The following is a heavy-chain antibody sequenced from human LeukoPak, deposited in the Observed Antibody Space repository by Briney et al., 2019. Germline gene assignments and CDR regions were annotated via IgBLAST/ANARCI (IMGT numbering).Heavy chain of an antibody. D-gene: IGHD6-19*01. J-gene: IGHJ4*02. CDR3: ARDEGIIVDGPGEPIDY. V-gene: IGHV1-69*04. CDR1: GGPFINYA. Sequence: ASVKVSCKASGGPFINYAFNWVRQAPGQGLEWMGRITPIFDIATYAQKFQGRVTITADKSTTTAYLELSSLRFEDTAVYYCARDEGIIVDGPGEPIDYWGQGTQVTVSS. CDR2: ITPIFDIA.